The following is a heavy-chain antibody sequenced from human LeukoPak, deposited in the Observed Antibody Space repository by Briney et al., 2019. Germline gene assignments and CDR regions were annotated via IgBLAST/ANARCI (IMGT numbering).Heavy chain of an antibody. CDR3: ARAGNWNDGIDPGFDY. D-gene: IGHD1-1*01. Sequence: GASVKVSCKASGYTFTSYDINWVREATGQGLEWMGWMNPNSGNTGYAQKFQGRVTITRNTSISTAYMELSSLRSEDTAVYYCARAGNWNDGIDPGFDYWGQGTLVTVSS. V-gene: IGHV1-8*03. CDR1: GYTFTSYD. J-gene: IGHJ4*02. CDR2: MNPNSGNT.